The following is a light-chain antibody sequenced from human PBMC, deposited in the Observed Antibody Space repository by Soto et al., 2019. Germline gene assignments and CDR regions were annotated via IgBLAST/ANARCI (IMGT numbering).Light chain of an antibody. CDR3: QQLNSYPST. J-gene: IGKJ5*01. CDR1: QGISSY. Sequence: DIQLTQSPSFLSASVGDRVTITCRASQGISSYLALYQQKPGKAPKLLIYAASTLQSGVPSRFSGSGSGTEFTLTISSLQPEDFATYYCQQLNSYPSTFGQGTRLEI. CDR2: AAS. V-gene: IGKV1-9*01.